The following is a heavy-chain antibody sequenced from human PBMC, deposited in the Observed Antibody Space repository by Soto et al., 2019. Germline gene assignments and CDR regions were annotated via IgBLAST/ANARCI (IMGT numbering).Heavy chain of an antibody. V-gene: IGHV3-33*01. CDR3: TRDLFSYDYSGILWFDP. D-gene: IGHD3-16*01. J-gene: IGHJ5*02. CDR1: GFTFSSYG. CDR2: IWYDGSNK. Sequence: PGGSLRLSCAASGFTFSSYGMHWVRQAPGKGLEWVAVIWYDGSNKYYADSVKGRFTISRDNSKNTLYLQMNSLQTEDTAVYYCTRDLFSYDYSGILWFDPWGQGTLVTVSS.